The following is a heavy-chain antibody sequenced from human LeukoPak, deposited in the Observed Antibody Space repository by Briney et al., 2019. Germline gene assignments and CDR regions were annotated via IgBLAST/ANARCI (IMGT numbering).Heavy chain of an antibody. CDR3: ASYRYGSSFAFDI. Sequence: PGGSVRLSCASSGFTFSAYTMNWVRQARGKGLEGVSTVSHSSDVHYSDSVKGRFTISRDTARNSLYLQMNSLRDEDTAVYYCASYRYGSSFAFDIWGQGTMVTVSS. CDR2: VSHSSDV. J-gene: IGHJ3*02. CDR1: GFTFSAYT. D-gene: IGHD6-6*01. V-gene: IGHV3-69-1*01.